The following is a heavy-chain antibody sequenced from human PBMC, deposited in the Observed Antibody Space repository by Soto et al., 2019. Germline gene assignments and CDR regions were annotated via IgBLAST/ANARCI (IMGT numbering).Heavy chain of an antibody. V-gene: IGHV3-23*01. CDR2: ISGSGGST. Sequence: GGSMRLSCGASGFTFGGSGIHWVRQDPGKGLEWVSAISGSGGSTYYADSVKGRFTISRDNSKNTLYLQMNSLRAEDTAVYYCARDDTPYSSGWSLDYWGQGTLVTVSS. CDR1: GFTFGGSG. CDR3: ARDDTPYSSGWSLDY. D-gene: IGHD6-19*01. J-gene: IGHJ4*02.